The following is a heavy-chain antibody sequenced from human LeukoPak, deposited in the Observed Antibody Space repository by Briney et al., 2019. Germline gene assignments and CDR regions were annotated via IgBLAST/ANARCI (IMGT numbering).Heavy chain of an antibody. V-gene: IGHV1-69*10. J-gene: IGHJ6*02. CDR3: ARVEVPGGTTYGMDV. CDR2: NIPLLGLA. D-gene: IGHD1-1*01. Sequence: SVKVSRKPSGGTFSSYAIGWVRRAPGGGLEWRGGNIPLLGLANYAQKFQGRLTLTADNSTSTAYMELSRLRSEDTAVYYCARVEVPGGTTYGMDVWGQGPTVTVPS. CDR1: GGTFSSYA.